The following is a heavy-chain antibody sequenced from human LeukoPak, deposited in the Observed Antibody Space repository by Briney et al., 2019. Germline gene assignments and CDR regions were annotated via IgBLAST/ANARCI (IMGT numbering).Heavy chain of an antibody. CDR2: IIPIFGTA. CDR1: GGTFSSYA. J-gene: IGHJ6*02. Sequence: SVKVSCKASGGTFSSYAISWVRQAPGQGLEWMGGIIPIFGTANYAQKFQGRVTITADESTSTAYMELSSLRSEDTAVYYCARDHSYYFGSQTSTLDVWGQGTAVTVSS. V-gene: IGHV1-69*13. CDR3: ARDHSYYFGSQTSTLDV. D-gene: IGHD3-10*01.